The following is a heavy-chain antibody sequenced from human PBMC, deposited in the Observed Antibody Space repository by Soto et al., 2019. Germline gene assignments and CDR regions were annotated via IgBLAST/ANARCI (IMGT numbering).Heavy chain of an antibody. V-gene: IGHV1-8*01. D-gene: IGHD1-26*01. CDR2: MEPSTGRT. CDR1: GYSFTSLD. CDR3: ARGVSAGVDY. Sequence: ASVKVSCKASGYSFTSLDINWVRQTAGQGLGWMGWMEPSTGRTGYAQKFQGRVTMTRDTSINTAYMELTTLTSGDTAFYYCARGVSAGVDYWGQGTLVTVSS. J-gene: IGHJ4*02.